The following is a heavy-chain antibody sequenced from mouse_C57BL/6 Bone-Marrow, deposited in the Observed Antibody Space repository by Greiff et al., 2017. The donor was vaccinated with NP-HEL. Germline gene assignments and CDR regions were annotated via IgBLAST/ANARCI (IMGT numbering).Heavy chain of an antibody. CDR3: AREATGHFDY. D-gene: IGHD4-1*02. CDR2: IHPNSGST. CDR1: GYTFTSYW. V-gene: IGHV1-64*01. Sequence: QVQLQQPGAELVKPGASVKLSCKASGYTFTSYWMHWVKQRPGQGLEWIGMIHPNSGSTNYNEKFKSKATLTVDKSSSTAYMQLSSRTSEDSAVYYCAREATGHFDYWGQGTTLTVSS. J-gene: IGHJ2*01.